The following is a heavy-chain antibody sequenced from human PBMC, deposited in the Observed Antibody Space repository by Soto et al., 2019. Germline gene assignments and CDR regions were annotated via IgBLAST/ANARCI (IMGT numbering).Heavy chain of an antibody. J-gene: IGHJ2*01. CDR3: VGGSGFAYFDL. CDR1: GGSINSGDYS. CDR2: IFHSGTT. D-gene: IGHD3-22*01. V-gene: IGHV4-30-2*01. Sequence: SETLSLTCAFSGGSINSGDYSWSWIRKPPGKGLEWIGYIFHSGTTYYNQSLKSRITISVDTPKNQFSLKVNSVTAADTAVYYCVGGSGFAYFDLWGRGTLVTVSS.